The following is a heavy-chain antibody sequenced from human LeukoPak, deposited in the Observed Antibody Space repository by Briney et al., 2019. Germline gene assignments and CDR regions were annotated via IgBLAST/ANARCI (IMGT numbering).Heavy chain of an antibody. V-gene: IGHV1-46*03. D-gene: IGHD2-2*02. CDR2: INPNGGST. Sequence: GASVKVSCKASGYTFTSYYMHWVRQAPGQGLEWMGIINPNGGSTSYAQKFQGRVTMTRDTSTSTVYMELSSLRSEDTAVYYCARGGACRSSTSCYTVDAFDTLGQGTMVTVSS. CDR3: ARGGACRSSTSCYTVDAFDT. J-gene: IGHJ3*02. CDR1: GYTFTSYY.